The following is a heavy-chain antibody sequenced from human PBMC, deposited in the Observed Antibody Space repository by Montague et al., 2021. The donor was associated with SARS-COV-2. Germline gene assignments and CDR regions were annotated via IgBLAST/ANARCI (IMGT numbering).Heavy chain of an antibody. D-gene: IGHD4-17*01. V-gene: IGHV4-39*01. Sequence: SETLSLTCTVSGGSISCSSYYWGWIRQPPGKGLEWIGSIYYSGSTYYNPSLKSRVTISVDTSKNQFSLKLSSVTAADTAVYYCARLMTTVSYYYGMDVWGQGTTVTVSS. CDR1: GGSISCSSYY. CDR3: ARLMTTVSYYYGMDV. CDR2: IYYSGST. J-gene: IGHJ6*02.